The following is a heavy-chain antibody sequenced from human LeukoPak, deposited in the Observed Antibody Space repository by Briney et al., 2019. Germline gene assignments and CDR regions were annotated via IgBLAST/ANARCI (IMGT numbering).Heavy chain of an antibody. V-gene: IGHV3-48*01. Sequence: GGSLRLSCAASEFTFSSYSMNWVRQAPGKGLEWVSYITNSGNAKCYADSVKGRFTISRDNPKNSLYLQMNGLRAEDTAVYYCARDWQTRSGWSNFWGQGILVTVSS. CDR3: ARDWQTRSGWSNF. CDR2: ITNSGNAK. J-gene: IGHJ4*02. D-gene: IGHD6-19*01. CDR1: EFTFSSYS.